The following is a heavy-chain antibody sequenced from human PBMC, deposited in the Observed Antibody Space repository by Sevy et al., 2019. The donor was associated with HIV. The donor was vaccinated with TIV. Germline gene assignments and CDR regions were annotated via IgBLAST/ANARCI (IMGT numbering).Heavy chain of an antibody. Sequence: GGSLRLSCAVSGFNFNIYSMSWVRQAPGKGLEWVSTLSFGCGKINYADSVKGRFIISRDDSKNTLYLQMNSLRDEDTAVYLCAREGCTRPHDYWGQGTLVTVSS. D-gene: IGHD2-8*01. CDR2: LSFGCGKI. CDR1: GFNFNIYS. V-gene: IGHV3-23*01. CDR3: AREGCTRPHDY. J-gene: IGHJ4*02.